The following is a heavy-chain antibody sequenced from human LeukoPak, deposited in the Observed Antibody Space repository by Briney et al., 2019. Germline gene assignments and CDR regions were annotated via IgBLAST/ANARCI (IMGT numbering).Heavy chain of an antibody. CDR3: ARATSGSYYYFDS. V-gene: IGHV4-4*07. J-gene: IGHJ4*02. Sequence: SETLSLTCTVSGGSISSYHWSWIRQPAGKGLEWIGRIYSSGSTNYSPSLKSRVTMSVDTSKNQFSLKLSSVTAADTALYYCARATSGSYYYFDSWGRGTLVTVSS. D-gene: IGHD3-10*01. CDR2: IYSSGST. CDR1: GGSISSYH.